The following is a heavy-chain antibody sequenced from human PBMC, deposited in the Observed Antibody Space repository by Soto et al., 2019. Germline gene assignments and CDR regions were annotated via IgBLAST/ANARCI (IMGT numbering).Heavy chain of an antibody. J-gene: IGHJ6*02. D-gene: IGHD2-2*02. V-gene: IGHV1-2*04. Sequence: ASVKVSCKASGYTFTGYYMHWVRQAPGQGLEWMGWINPNSGGTNYAQKFQGWVTMTRDTFISTAYMELSRLRSDDTAVYYCARDLVVVVPAAIRGHYYYYYGMDVWGQGTTVTVSS. CDR1: GYTFTGYY. CDR2: INPNSGGT. CDR3: ARDLVVVVPAAIRGHYYYYYGMDV.